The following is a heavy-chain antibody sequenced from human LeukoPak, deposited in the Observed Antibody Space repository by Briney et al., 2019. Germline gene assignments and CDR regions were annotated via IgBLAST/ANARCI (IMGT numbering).Heavy chain of an antibody. V-gene: IGHV4-61*01. D-gene: IGHD3-3*01. CDR1: GGSVSSGSYY. CDR2: IYYSGST. CDR3: ARLVVNAGYDFWSGYYRYYYYYGMDV. Sequence: SETLSLTCTVSGGSVSSGSYYWGWIRQPPGKGLEWIGYIYYSGSTNYNPSLKSRVTISVDTSKNQFSLKLSSVTAADMAVYYCARLVVNAGYDFWSGYYRYYYYYGMDVWGQGTTVTVSS. J-gene: IGHJ6*02.